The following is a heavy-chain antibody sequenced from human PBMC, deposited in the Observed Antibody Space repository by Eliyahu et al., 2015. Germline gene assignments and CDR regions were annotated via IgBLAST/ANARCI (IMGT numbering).Heavy chain of an antibody. CDR1: GFTFSSYA. CDR2: ISSNGGST. V-gene: IGHV3-64*01. Sequence: EVQLVESGGGLVQPGGSLRXSCAASGFTFSSYAMHWVRQAPGKGLGYVSAISSNGGSTYYANSVKGRFTISRDNSKNTLYLQMGSLRAEDMAVYYCASQYSRGAFDIWGQGTMVTVSS. D-gene: IGHD2-21*01. J-gene: IGHJ3*02. CDR3: ASQYSRGAFDI.